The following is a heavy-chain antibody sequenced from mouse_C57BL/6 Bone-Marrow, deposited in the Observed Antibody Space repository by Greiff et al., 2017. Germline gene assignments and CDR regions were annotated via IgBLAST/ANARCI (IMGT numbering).Heavy chain of an antibody. CDR3: ARSYDYDDYTMDY. V-gene: IGHV1-64*01. D-gene: IGHD2-4*01. J-gene: IGHJ4*01. CDR1: GYTFTNYW. Sequence: QVQLQQPGAELVKPGASVKLSCKASGYTFTNYWMHWVKQRPGQGLEWIGMMHPNGGSPDYNEKFKSEATLSVDTSSRTAYMELSSLTSEDSADYYCARSYDYDDYTMDYWDQGTSVTVSS. CDR2: MHPNGGSP.